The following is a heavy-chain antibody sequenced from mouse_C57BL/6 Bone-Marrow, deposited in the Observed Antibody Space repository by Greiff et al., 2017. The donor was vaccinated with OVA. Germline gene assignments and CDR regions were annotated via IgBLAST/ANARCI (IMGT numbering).Heavy chain of an antibody. V-gene: IGHV1-59*01. J-gene: IGHJ4*01. Sequence: QVQLQQSGPELVKPGASVKLSCKASGYTFTSYWMHWVKQRPGQGLEWIGVIDPSDSYTNYNQKFKGKATLTVDTSSSTAYMQLSSLTSEDSAVYYCARRYYHYYAMDYWGQGTSVTVSS. D-gene: IGHD1-1*01. CDR1: GYTFTSYW. CDR2: IDPSDSYT. CDR3: ARRYYHYYAMDY.